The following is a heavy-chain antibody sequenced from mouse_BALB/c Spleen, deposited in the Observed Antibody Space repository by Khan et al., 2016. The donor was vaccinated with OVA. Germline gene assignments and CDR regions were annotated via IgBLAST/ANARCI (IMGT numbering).Heavy chain of an antibody. V-gene: IGHV5-6*01. CDR2: INSGGHYT. CDR1: GFTFSTYG. J-gene: IGHJ3*01. Sequence: EVQRVESGGDLVKPGGSLKLSCAASGFTFSTYGMSWVRQTPDKRLEWVATINSGGHYTFYIDSVKGRFTISRDNAKNTLYLQMSSLKSEDTAIYYCARLAYYYNSEGFAYWGQGTLVTVSA. D-gene: IGHD1-1*02. CDR3: ARLAYYYNSEGFAY.